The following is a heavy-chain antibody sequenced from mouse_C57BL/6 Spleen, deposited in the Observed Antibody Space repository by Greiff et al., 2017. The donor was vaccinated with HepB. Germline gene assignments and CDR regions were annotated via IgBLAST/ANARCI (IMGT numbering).Heavy chain of an antibody. CDR1: GFTFSSYG. CDR3: ARLDSSGF. V-gene: IGHV5-6*01. CDR2: ISSGGSYT. J-gene: IGHJ4*01. Sequence: EVQLQESGGDLVKPGGSLKLSCAASGFTFSSYGMSWVRQTPDKRLEWVATISSGGSYTYYPDSVKGRFTISRDNAKNTLYLQMSSLKSEDTAMYYCARLDSSGFWGQGTSVTVSS. D-gene: IGHD3-2*02.